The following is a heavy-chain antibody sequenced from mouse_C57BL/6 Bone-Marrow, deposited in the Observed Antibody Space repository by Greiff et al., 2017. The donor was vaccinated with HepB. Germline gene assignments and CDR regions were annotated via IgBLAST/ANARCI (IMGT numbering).Heavy chain of an antibody. D-gene: IGHD1-1*01. CDR1: GYTFTDYY. J-gene: IGHJ4*01. Sequence: EVKLQQSGPELVKPGASVKISCKASGYTFTDYYMNWVKQSHGKSLEWIGDINPNNGGTSYNQKFKGKATLTVDKSSSTAYMELRSLTSEDSAVYYCARWGYYGSSYGDYAMDYWGQGTSVTVSS. CDR2: INPNNGGT. CDR3: ARWGYYGSSYGDYAMDY. V-gene: IGHV1-26*01.